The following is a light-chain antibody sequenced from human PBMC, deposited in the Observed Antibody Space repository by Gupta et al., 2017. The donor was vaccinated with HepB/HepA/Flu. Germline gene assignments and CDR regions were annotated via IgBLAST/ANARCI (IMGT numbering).Light chain of an antibody. V-gene: IGLV3-1*01. CDR1: KLGDKY. CDR2: QDS. CDR3: QAGDSSTYVV. Sequence: SYELTQPPSVSVSPGPTASITCSGDKLGDKYACWYQQKPGQSPVLVIYQDSKRPAGIPERFSGSNAGNTATLTISGTQAMDEADYYCQAGDSSTYVVFGGGTKLTVL. J-gene: IGLJ2*01.